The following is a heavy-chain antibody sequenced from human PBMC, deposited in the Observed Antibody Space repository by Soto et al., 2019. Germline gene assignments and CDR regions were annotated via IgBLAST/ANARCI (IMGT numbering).Heavy chain of an antibody. CDR1: GGSFSGYY. Sequence: SETLSLTCAVYGGSFSGYYWSWIRQPPGKGLEWIGEINHSGSTNYNPSLKSRVTISVDTSKNQFSLKLSSVTAADTAVYYCARVLQLWYLISPSPFDYWGQGTLVTVSS. D-gene: IGHD5-18*01. V-gene: IGHV4-34*01. J-gene: IGHJ4*02. CDR2: INHSGST. CDR3: ARVLQLWYLISPSPFDY.